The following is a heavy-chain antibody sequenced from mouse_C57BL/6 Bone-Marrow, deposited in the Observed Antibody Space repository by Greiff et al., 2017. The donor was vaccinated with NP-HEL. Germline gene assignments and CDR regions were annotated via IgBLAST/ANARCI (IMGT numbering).Heavy chain of an antibody. D-gene: IGHD2-2*01. V-gene: IGHV3-6*01. CDR1: GYSITSGYY. J-gene: IGHJ3*01. CDR2: IRYDGSN. Sequence: EVQLQQSGPGLVKPSQSLSLTCSVTGYSITSGYYWNWIRQFPGNKLEWVGYIRYDGSNDYNPSLKNRISITRDTSKNQFFLKLNSVTTEDTATYCCARDRYGYWFAYWGQGTLVTVSA. CDR3: ARDRYGYWFAY.